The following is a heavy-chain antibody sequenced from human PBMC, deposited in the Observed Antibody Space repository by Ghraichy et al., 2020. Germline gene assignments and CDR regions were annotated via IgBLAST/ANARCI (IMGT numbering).Heavy chain of an antibody. Sequence: GGSLRLSCAASGFTVSNNYMSWVRQAPGKGLDWVSVIYSGGTKYYADSVKGRFTISRDNSKNTLYLQMDSLRAEDTAVYYCARDGASSTWAEYFQNWGQGTLVTVSS. CDR2: IYSGGTK. V-gene: IGHV3-53*01. D-gene: IGHD6-13*01. CDR3: ARDGASSTWAEYFQN. CDR1: GFTVSNNY. J-gene: IGHJ1*01.